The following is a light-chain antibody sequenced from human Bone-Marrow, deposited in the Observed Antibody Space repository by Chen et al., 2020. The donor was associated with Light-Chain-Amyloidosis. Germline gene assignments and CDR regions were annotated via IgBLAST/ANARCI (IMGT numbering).Light chain of an antibody. CDR1: DLPTKY. CDR2: SDT. Sequence: SYELTQPPSVSVSPGQTARITCSGDDLPTKYAYWYQQKPGQAPVLVIHSDTERPSGFSERFSGSSSGTTATFTISGVQAEDEADYHCQSADSSGTYEVIFGGGTKLTVL. CDR3: QSADSSGTYEVI. V-gene: IGLV3-25*03. J-gene: IGLJ2*01.